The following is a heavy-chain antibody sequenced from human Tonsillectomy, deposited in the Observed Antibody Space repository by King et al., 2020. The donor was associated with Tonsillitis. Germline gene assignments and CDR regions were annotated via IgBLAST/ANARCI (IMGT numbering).Heavy chain of an antibody. CDR2: IYTSGST. V-gene: IGHV4-61*02. CDR3: ARGMTTHAFDI. D-gene: IGHD4-17*01. Sequence: VQLQESGPGLVKPSQTLSLTCTVSGGSISSGSYYWSWIRQPVGKGLEWIGRIYTSGSTNYNPSLKSRVTMSVDTSKNQFSLKLSSVTAADTAVYYCARGMTTHAFDIWGQGTMVTVSS. J-gene: IGHJ3*02. CDR1: GGSISSGSYY.